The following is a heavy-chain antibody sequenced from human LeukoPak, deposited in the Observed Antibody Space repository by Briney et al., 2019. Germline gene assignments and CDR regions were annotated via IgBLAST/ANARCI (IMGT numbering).Heavy chain of an antibody. J-gene: IGHJ4*02. V-gene: IGHV4-34*01. CDR3: ARSSRWVTGDFVQLFDY. CDR1: GGSFSGYY. Sequence: SETLSLTCAVYGGSFSGYYWSWIRQPPGKGLEWIGEINHSGSTNYNPSLKSRVTISVDTSKNQFSLKLSSVTAADTAVYYCARSSRWVTGDFVQLFDYWGQGTLVTVSS. D-gene: IGHD7-27*01. CDR2: INHSGST.